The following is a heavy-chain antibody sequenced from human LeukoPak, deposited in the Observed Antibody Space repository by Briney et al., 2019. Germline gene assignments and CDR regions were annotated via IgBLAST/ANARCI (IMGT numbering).Heavy chain of an antibody. D-gene: IGHD3-10*01. V-gene: IGHV1-2*02. CDR1: GSTFTGYY. CDR2: INPNSGGT. J-gene: IGHJ4*02. Sequence: ASVKVSCKASGSTFTGYYMHWVRQAPGQGLEWMGWINPNSGGTNYAQKFQGRVTMTRDTSISTAYMELSRLRSDDTAVYYCGRAENYSGSGSYVPYDYWGQGTLVTVSS. CDR3: GRAENYSGSGSYVPYDY.